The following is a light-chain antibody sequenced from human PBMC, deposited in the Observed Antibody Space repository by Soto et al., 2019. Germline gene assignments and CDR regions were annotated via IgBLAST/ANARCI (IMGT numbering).Light chain of an antibody. Sequence: EIVLTQSPATLSLSPGERATLSCRASQSVSNSLAWYQQKPGQAPRLLIYEASNRPTGIPARFSGSGSGTDFTLTLSSLEPEDFAVYYCQQRSNGPLTFGGGTKVEIK. CDR3: QQRSNGPLT. V-gene: IGKV3-11*01. J-gene: IGKJ4*01. CDR2: EAS. CDR1: QSVSNS.